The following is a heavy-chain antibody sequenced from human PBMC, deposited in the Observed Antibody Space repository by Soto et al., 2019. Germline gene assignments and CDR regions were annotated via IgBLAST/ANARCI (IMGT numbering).Heavy chain of an antibody. V-gene: IGHV3-33*01. CDR2: MWSEGGNK. Sequence: GGSLGLSCAASGFTFSSYGMHWVRQAPGKGLEWVAVMWSEGGNKHYADSVKGRFTISRDNSKNTLYLQMNSLRAEDTAVYYCARATSDRAMVFDYWGQGTLVTVSS. D-gene: IGHD5-18*01. J-gene: IGHJ4*02. CDR3: ARATSDRAMVFDY. CDR1: GFTFSSYG.